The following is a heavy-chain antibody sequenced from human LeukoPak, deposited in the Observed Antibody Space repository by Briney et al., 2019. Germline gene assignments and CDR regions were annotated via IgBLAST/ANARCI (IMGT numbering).Heavy chain of an antibody. D-gene: IGHD5-18*01. J-gene: IGHJ4*02. CDR2: IKQDGSEK. CDR1: GFTFSSYW. CDR3: ARDLRTGYTYGYPLDY. V-gene: IGHV3-7*01. Sequence: GGSLRLSCAASGFTFSSYWMSWVRQAPGKGLEWVANIKQDGSEKYYGDSVKGRFTIPRDNAKNSLYLQMTSLRAEDTAFYYCARDLRTGYTYGYPLDYWGQGTLVTVSS.